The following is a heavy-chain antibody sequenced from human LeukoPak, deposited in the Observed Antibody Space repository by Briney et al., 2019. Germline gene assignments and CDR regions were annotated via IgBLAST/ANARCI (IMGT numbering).Heavy chain of an antibody. CDR1: GFTLSSYA. CDR3: ARVSRRKYSYGYLDY. V-gene: IGHV3-30*04. Sequence: GGSLRLSCAASGFTLSSYAMHWVRQAPGKGLEWVAVISYDGSNKYYADSVKGRFTISRDNSKNTLYLQMNSLRAEDTAVYYCARVSRRKYSYGYLDYWGQGTLVTVSS. D-gene: IGHD5-18*01. J-gene: IGHJ4*02. CDR2: ISYDGSNK.